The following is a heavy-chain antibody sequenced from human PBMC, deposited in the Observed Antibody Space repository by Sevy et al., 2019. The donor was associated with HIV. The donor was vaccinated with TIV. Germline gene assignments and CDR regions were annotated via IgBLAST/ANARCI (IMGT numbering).Heavy chain of an antibody. D-gene: IGHD2-21*02. J-gene: IGHJ4*02. CDR2: IYYSGST. Sequence: SETLSLTCTVSGGSVSSGSYYWSWIRQPPGKGLEWIGYIYYSGSTNYNPSLKSRVTISVDTSKNQFSLKLSSVTAADTAVYYWARGVAYCGGDCYSQFDYWGQGTLVTVSS. V-gene: IGHV4-61*01. CDR1: GGSVSSGSYY. CDR3: ARGVAYCGGDCYSQFDY.